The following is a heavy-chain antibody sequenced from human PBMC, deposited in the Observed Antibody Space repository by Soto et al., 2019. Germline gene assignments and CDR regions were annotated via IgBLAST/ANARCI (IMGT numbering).Heavy chain of an antibody. D-gene: IGHD2-8*02. Sequence: SYTLYITCSFSGGSISGRFWRWLRRPPGKGLEWVGYIYSSGSTYVRPSLKSRVSMSVDPSKNQVSLRLTSVTATDTAVYYCARTPIGYCSGGTCSNWFDPWGQ. J-gene: IGHJ5*02. V-gene: IGHV4-59*08. CDR2: IYSSGST. CDR3: ARTPIGYCSGGTCSNWFDP. CDR1: GGSISGRF.